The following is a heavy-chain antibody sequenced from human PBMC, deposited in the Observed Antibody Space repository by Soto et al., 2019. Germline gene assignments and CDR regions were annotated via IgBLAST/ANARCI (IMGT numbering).Heavy chain of an antibody. CDR2: IYYSGST. CDR3: ARLVGPRSYYSSGLDV. Sequence: PAETLALTCTVAGGSVSSVRYYWSGNRQPAGEGLEWICYIYYSGSTNYNPSLKSRVTMSVDTSKNQFSLKLSSVTAADTAVSYCARLVGPRSYYSSGLDVWGRGTTVTVSS. CDR1: GGSVSSVRYY. D-gene: IGHD2-2*01. J-gene: IGHJ6*02. V-gene: IGHV4-61*01.